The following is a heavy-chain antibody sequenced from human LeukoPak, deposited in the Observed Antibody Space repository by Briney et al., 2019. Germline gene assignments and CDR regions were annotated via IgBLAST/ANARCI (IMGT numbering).Heavy chain of an antibody. CDR3: ARAPSRDDAFDI. V-gene: IGHV4-31*03. J-gene: IGHJ3*02. CDR1: GGSISSGGYY. Sequence: SETLSITCTVSGGSISSGGYYGSWIRQHPGKGLEWIGYIYYSGSTYYNPSLKSRVTISVDTSKNQFSPKLSSVTAADTAVYYCARAPSRDDAFDIWGQGTMVTVSS. CDR2: IYYSGST.